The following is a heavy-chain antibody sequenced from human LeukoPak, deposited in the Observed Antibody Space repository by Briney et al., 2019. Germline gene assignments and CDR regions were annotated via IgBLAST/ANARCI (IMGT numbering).Heavy chain of an antibody. V-gene: IGHV1-2*02. CDR2: INPNSGGT. J-gene: IGHJ4*02. Sequence: ASVKGSCKASGYTFTGYYMHWVRQAPGQGLEWMGWINPNSGGTNYAQKFQGRVTMTRDTSISTAYMELSRLRSDDTAVYYCARGLYDSSGYYPDYWGQGTLVTVSS. D-gene: IGHD3-22*01. CDR3: ARGLYDSSGYYPDY. CDR1: GYTFTGYY.